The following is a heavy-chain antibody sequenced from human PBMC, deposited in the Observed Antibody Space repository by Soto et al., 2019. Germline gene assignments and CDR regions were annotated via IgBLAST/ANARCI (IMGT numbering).Heavy chain of an antibody. CDR1: GFTFDDYA. J-gene: IGHJ6*03. D-gene: IGHD4-17*01. Sequence: EVQLVESGGGLVQPGRSLRLSCAASGFTFDDYAMHWVRQAPGKGLEWVSGISWNSGSIGYADSVKGRFTISRDNAKNSLYLQMNSLRADDTALYYCAKDLMGKTVTTSFYMAVWGKGTTVTVSS. CDR3: AKDLMGKTVTTSFYMAV. CDR2: ISWNSGSI. V-gene: IGHV3-9*01.